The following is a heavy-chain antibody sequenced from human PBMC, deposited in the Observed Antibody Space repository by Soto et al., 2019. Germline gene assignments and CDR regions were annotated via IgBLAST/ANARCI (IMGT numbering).Heavy chain of an antibody. CDR3: ARTYSSGWYGAPPYYFDY. Sequence: QVQLVQSGAEVKKPGASVKVSCKASGYTFTSYGISWVRQAPGQGLEWMGWISAYNGNTNYAQKLQGRVTMTTDTSTRTAYMDVRSLRSDDTAVYYCARTYSSGWYGAPPYYFDYWGQGTLVTVSS. CDR2: ISAYNGNT. D-gene: IGHD6-19*01. V-gene: IGHV1-18*01. J-gene: IGHJ4*02. CDR1: GYTFTSYG.